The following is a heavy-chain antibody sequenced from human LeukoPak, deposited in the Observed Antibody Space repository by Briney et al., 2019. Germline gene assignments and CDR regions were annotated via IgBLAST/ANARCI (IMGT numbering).Heavy chain of an antibody. CDR1: TGSISSYY. J-gene: IGHJ6*02. CDR2: IYYSGST. Sequence: SETLSLTCTVSTGSISSYYWSWLRQPPGKGLEWIGFIYYSGSTNYNPSLKSRVTISVDTSKNQYSLKLTSVTAADTAMYYCARSCGGGSCNHFYYGMDVWGQGTTVTVSS. CDR3: ARSCGGGSCNHFYYGMDV. V-gene: IGHV4-59*08. D-gene: IGHD2-15*01.